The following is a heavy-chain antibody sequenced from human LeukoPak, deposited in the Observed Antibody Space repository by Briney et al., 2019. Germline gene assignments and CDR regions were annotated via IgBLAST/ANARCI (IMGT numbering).Heavy chain of an antibody. CDR1: GYTLTELS. V-gene: IGHV1-24*01. J-gene: IGHJ4*02. CDR2: FDPEDGET. CDR3: ARDLSGYYDSSGYPGPKYYFDY. Sequence: GASVKVSCKVSGYTLTELSMHWVRQAPGKGLEWMGGFDPEDGETIYAQKFQGRVTMTRDTSTSTVYMELSSLRSEDTAVYYCARDLSGYYDSSGYPGPKYYFDYWGQGTLVTVSS. D-gene: IGHD3-22*01.